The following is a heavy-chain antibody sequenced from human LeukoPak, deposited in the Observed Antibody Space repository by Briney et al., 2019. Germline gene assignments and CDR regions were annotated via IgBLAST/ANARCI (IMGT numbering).Heavy chain of an antibody. D-gene: IGHD3-22*01. CDR3: AKNSRSSGYYLDY. Sequence: GGSLRLSRAASGFTFSSFAMSWVREAPGKGRECVSTISGSGGSTSYADSVKGRFTISRDNSKNTLYLQMNSLRAEDTALYYCAKNSRSSGYYLDYWGQGTLVTVSS. J-gene: IGHJ4*02. CDR1: GFTFSSFA. V-gene: IGHV3-23*01. CDR2: ISGSGGST.